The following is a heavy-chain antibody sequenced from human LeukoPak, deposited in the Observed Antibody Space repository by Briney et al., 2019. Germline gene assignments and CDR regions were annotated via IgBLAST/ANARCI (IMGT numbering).Heavy chain of an antibody. CDR2: IYYSGST. CDR1: GGSISSYY. J-gene: IGHJ4*02. D-gene: IGHD2-21*02. Sequence: SETLSLTCTVSGGSISSYYWSWIRQPPGKGLEWIGYIYYSGSTNYNPSLKSRVTISVDASKNQFSLKLSSVTAADTAVYYCARETRYCGGDCYRGLDYWGQGTLVTVSS. CDR3: ARETRYCGGDCYRGLDY. V-gene: IGHV4-59*01.